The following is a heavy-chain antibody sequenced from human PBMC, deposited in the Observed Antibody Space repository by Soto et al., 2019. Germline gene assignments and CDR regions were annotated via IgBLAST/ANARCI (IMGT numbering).Heavy chain of an antibody. Sequence: QVQLVQSGAEVKKPGASVKVSCKASGYTFTSYDINWVRQATGQGLEWMGWMNPNSGNTGYAQKFQGRVTMTRNTSISTADMELSSLRSEDTAVYYCARERGSGSYYTPWFDPWGQGTLVTVSS. CDR1: GYTFTSYD. CDR2: MNPNSGNT. CDR3: ARERGSGSYYTPWFDP. J-gene: IGHJ5*02. D-gene: IGHD3-10*01. V-gene: IGHV1-8*01.